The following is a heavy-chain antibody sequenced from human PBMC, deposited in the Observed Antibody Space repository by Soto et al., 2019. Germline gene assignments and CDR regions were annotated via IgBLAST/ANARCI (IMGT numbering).Heavy chain of an antibody. D-gene: IGHD3-16*02. CDR1: GFTFSSYA. CDR2: ISGSGGST. J-gene: IGHJ5*02. Sequence: GGSLRLSCAASGFTFSSYAMSWVRQAPGKGLEWVSAISGSGGSTYYADSVKGRFTISRDNSKNTLYLQMNSLRAEDTAVYYCAIPLYYVAGIYPSGFDPWGQEPRVTVPS. V-gene: IGHV3-23*01. CDR3: AIPLYYVAGIYPSGFDP.